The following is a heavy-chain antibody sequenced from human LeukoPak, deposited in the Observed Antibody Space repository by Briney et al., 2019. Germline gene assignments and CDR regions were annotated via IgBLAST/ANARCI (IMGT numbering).Heavy chain of an antibody. D-gene: IGHD5-24*01. CDR2: IWYDGSNK. J-gene: IGHJ4*02. CDR3: AKDLGEMATHPGDY. Sequence: QPGRSLRLSCAASGFTFSNYGMHWVRQAPGKGLEWVAVIWYDGSNKYYADSVKGRFTISRDNSRNTVYLEMKSLRAEDTAVYYCAKDLGEMATHPGDYWGQGTLVTVSS. CDR1: GFTFSNYG. V-gene: IGHV3-33*03.